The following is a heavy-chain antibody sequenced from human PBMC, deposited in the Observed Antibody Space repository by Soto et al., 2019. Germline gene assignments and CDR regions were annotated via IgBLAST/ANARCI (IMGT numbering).Heavy chain of an antibody. CDR2: IHHSGRT. J-gene: IGHJ4*02. V-gene: IGHV4-4*02. Sequence: QVQLQESGPGLVKPSGTLSLTCAVSGDSISSDKWWGWARQPPGGGLEWIGEIHHSGRTNYNPSLKSRVTILVEKSKNQVSLELSSMTAADTAVYYCARGGDWQFDYWGQGTLVTVSS. CDR1: GDSISSDKW. CDR3: ARGGDWQFDY. D-gene: IGHD2-21*02.